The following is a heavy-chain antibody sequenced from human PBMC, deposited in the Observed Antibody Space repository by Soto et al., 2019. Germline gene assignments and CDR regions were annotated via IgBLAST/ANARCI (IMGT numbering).Heavy chain of an antibody. CDR2: ISGSGDT. CDR3: AKDRGFGVASATHDS. Sequence: WGSLRLPCAASGFPFSNYAITCVRQAPGKGLEWVAGISGSGDTYYADSVKGRFTISRDNSKNTVYLQMNSLRAEDTAIYFCAKDRGFGVASATHDSWGQGALVTVSS. D-gene: IGHD3-10*01. J-gene: IGHJ4*02. V-gene: IGHV3-23*01. CDR1: GFPFSNYA.